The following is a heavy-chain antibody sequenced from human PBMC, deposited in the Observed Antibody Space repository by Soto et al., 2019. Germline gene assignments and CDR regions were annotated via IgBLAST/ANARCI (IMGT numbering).Heavy chain of an antibody. CDR2: ISAYNGNT. V-gene: IGHV1-18*01. J-gene: IGHJ4*02. D-gene: IGHD2-2*01. Sequence: QVQLVQSGAEVKKPGASVKVSCKASGYTFTSYGISWVRQAPGQGLEWMGWISAYNGNTNYAQKLQGRVTMTTDTSTSTAYMELRSLRSDDTAVYYCARDEPTGIVVVPAASNQLDYWGQGTLVTVSS. CDR1: GYTFTSYG. CDR3: ARDEPTGIVVVPAASNQLDY.